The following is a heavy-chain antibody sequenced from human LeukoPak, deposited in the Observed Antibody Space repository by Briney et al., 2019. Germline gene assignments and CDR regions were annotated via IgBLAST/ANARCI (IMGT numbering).Heavy chain of an antibody. CDR1: GYSFTSYW. J-gene: IGHJ4*02. V-gene: IGHV5-10-1*01. D-gene: IGHD3-9*01. CDR2: IDPSDSYT. Sequence: GESLRISCKGSGYSFTSYWISWVRQMPGKGLEWMGRIDPSDSYTNYSPSFQGHVTISADKSISTAYLQWSSLKASDTAMYYCASLKYYDILTGYYNGLDYWGQGTLVTVSS. CDR3: ASLKYYDILTGYYNGLDY.